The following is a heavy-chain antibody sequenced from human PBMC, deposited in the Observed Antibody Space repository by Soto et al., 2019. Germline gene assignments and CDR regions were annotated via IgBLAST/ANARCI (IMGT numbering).Heavy chain of an antibody. CDR3: ASRDPGTSVDY. CDR1: GGSFTSNNW. Sequence: PSDTLSLTCAVSGGSFTSNNWWTWVRQPPGQGLEWIGEIYRTGITNYNPSLKSRVTISLDKSENQFSLKVTSLTAADTAVYYCASRDPGTSVDYWGQGTLVTVSS. J-gene: IGHJ4*02. CDR2: IYRTGIT. V-gene: IGHV4-4*02. D-gene: IGHD1-7*01.